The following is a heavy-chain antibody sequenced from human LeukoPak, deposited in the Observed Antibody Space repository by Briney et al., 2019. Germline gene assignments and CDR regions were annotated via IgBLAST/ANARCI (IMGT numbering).Heavy chain of an antibody. Sequence: GGSLRLSCEASGFIFSNYSMNWLRQAPGQRPEWISYISSINIIYYADSVKGRFTISRDNAKNSLYLQMNSLRVEDTAVYYCARRAAFDSWGQGTLVTVSS. V-gene: IGHV3-48*01. J-gene: IGHJ4*02. CDR2: ISSINII. CDR3: ARRAAFDS. CDR1: GFIFSNYS.